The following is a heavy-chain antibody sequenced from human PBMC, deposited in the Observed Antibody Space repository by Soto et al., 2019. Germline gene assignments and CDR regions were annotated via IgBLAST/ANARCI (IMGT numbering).Heavy chain of an antibody. J-gene: IGHJ6*02. CDR1: GFTFSNAW. V-gene: IGHV3-15*01. D-gene: IGHD6-13*01. Sequence: LRLSCAASGFTFSNAWMSWVRQAPGKGLEWVGRIKSKTDGGTTDYAAPVKGRFTISRDDSKNTLYLQMNSLKTEDTAVYYCTTVGSSWHYYYYGMDVWGQGTTVTVSS. CDR2: IKSKTDGGTT. CDR3: TTVGSSWHYYYYGMDV.